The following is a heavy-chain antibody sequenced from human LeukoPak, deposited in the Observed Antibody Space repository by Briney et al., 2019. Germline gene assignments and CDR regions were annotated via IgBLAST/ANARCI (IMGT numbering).Heavy chain of an antibody. Sequence: SETLSLTCAVYGGSFSGYYWSWIRQPPGKGLEWRGEINHSGSTNYNPSLKSRVTISVEPSKHPFSLKLSSVTAGHTAVYYCERNSGSHVRQYFDYWGQGPLVTVSS. CDR1: GGSFSGYY. J-gene: IGHJ4*02. CDR2: INHSGST. CDR3: ERNSGSHVRQYFDY. V-gene: IGHV4-34*01. D-gene: IGHD1-26*01.